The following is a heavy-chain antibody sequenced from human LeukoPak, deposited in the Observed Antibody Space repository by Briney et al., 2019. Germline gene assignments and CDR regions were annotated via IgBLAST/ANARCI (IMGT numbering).Heavy chain of an antibody. CDR2: VSYDGSTK. Sequence: GGSLRLSCAASGFAFSTYAMHWVRQAPGKGLEWVAIVSYDGSTKYYADAMKGRFTISRDNAKNSLYLQMNSLRAEDTAVYYCARDLLYDSSGIFDYWGQGTPVTVSS. J-gene: IGHJ4*02. CDR1: GFAFSTYA. CDR3: ARDLLYDSSGIFDY. D-gene: IGHD3-22*01. V-gene: IGHV3-30*03.